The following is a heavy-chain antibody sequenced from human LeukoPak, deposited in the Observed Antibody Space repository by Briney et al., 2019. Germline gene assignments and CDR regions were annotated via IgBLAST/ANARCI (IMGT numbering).Heavy chain of an antibody. CDR2: IYHTGNI. D-gene: IGHD3-22*01. V-gene: IGHV4-59*12. CDR3: ARGYDSSGYVYYYYYMDV. J-gene: IGHJ6*03. Sequence: SETLSLTCAVSGASITSYYWTWIRQPPGKGLEWIGYIYHTGNIKYNPSLNSRVTISVDTSKNQFSLKLSSVTAADTAVYYCARGYDSSGYVYYYYYMDVWGKGTTVTVSS. CDR1: GASITSYY.